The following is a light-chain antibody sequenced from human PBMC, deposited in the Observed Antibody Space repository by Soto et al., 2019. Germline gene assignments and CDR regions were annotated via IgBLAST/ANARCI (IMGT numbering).Light chain of an antibody. CDR3: QQRSNWLT. CDR2: DAS. J-gene: IGKJ4*01. Sequence: EIVLTQSPATLSWSPGERATLSCRASQSVSSYLAWYQQKPGQAPRLLIYDASNRATGIPARFSGSGSGTDFTLNISSLEPEEFAVYYCQQRSNWLTCGGRTKVDIK. V-gene: IGKV3-11*01. CDR1: QSVSSY.